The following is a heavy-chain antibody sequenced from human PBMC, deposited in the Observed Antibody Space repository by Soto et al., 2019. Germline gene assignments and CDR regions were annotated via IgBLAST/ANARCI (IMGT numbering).Heavy chain of an antibody. V-gene: IGHV4-30-4*01. Sequence: SETLSLTCTVSGGSISSGDYYWSWIHQPPGKGLEWIGYIYYSGSTCYNPSLKSRVTISVDTSKNQFSLKLNSMTAADTAVYYCARHNYGSGSTYFDYWGQGTLVTVSS. J-gene: IGHJ4*02. D-gene: IGHD3-10*01. CDR1: GGSISSGDYY. CDR2: IYYSGST. CDR3: ARHNYGSGSTYFDY.